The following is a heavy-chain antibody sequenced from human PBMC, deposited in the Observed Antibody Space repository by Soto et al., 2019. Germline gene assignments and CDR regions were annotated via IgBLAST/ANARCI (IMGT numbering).Heavy chain of an antibody. V-gene: IGHV4-34*01. CDR3: ARGRAVAGNRYLTYDY. Sequence: SETLSLTCAVYGGSFSGYYWSWIRQPPGKGLEWIGEINHSGSTNYNPSLKSRVTISVDTSKNQFSLKLSSVTAADTAVYYCARGRAVAGNRYLTYDYWGQGTLVTVSS. CDR2: INHSGST. CDR1: GGSFSGYY. J-gene: IGHJ4*02. D-gene: IGHD6-19*01.